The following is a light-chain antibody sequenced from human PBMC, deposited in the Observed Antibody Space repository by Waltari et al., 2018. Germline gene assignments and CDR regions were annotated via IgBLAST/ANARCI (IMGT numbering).Light chain of an antibody. CDR1: SGHSSNV. CDR2: VNSDGSH. CDR3: QTVGHGTWV. Sequence: QLVLTQSPSASASLGASVKLTCTLSSGHSSNVIAWLQQQPEKGPRYLMTVNSDGSHSKGDEIPDRFSGSSSGAERYLTISSLQSEDEADYYCQTVGHGTWVFGGGTKLTVL. V-gene: IGLV4-69*01. J-gene: IGLJ3*02.